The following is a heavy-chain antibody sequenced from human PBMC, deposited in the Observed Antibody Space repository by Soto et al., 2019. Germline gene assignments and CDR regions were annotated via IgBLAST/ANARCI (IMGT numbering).Heavy chain of an antibody. CDR1: GYSISSTYW. CDR3: GRHVGVNGTRGFDY. V-gene: IGHV4-4*02. D-gene: IGHD1-1*01. Sequence: QVQLQESGPGLVKPSGTLSLTCDVSGYSISSTYWWSWVRQSPLEGLEWIGEIYPTTGRANYNPFLRSRVTRSADGSKSQFSLKLRSVTAADTAVYYCGRHVGVNGTRGFDYWGQGIPVSVSS. J-gene: IGHJ4*02. CDR2: IYPTTGRA.